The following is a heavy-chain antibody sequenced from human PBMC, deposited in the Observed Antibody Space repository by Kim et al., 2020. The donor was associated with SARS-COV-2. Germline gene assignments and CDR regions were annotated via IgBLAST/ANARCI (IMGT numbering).Heavy chain of an antibody. D-gene: IGHD2-2*01. CDR2: ST. Sequence: STSCADSVKGRFTISRDNAKNTLYLQINSLGAEDTAVYYCARCGSSSCYGWGQGTLVTVST. J-gene: IGHJ4*02. V-gene: IGHV3-74*01. CDR3: ARCGSSSCYG.